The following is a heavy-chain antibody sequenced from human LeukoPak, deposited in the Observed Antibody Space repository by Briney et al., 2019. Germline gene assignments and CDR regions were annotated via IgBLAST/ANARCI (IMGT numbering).Heavy chain of an antibody. CDR1: GGTTDDYG. CDR2: INWDGTNT. Sequence: GGSLRLSCAASGGTTDDYGMSWVRQAPGKGLEWVSGINWDGTNTYYAESVKGRFTISRDSAEKSLYLQINSLRDDDTAFYYCVKDLSSNWYSFDCWGQGTLVTASS. D-gene: IGHD6-13*01. CDR3: VKDLSSNWYSFDC. J-gene: IGHJ4*02. V-gene: IGHV3-20*04.